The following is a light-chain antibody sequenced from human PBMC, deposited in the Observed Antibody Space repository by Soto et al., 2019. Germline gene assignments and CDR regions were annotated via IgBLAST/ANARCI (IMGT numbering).Light chain of an antibody. Sequence: EIVLTQSPGTLSLSPGQRATLSCRASQIVSTNYLAWYQHKPGQAPRLLIYGASTRATGIPDRFSGSGSGTDFTLTISGLESEDCAVYYCQLYGDSPMYTFGQGTKLEIK. CDR1: QIVSTNY. CDR3: QLYGDSPMYT. CDR2: GAS. V-gene: IGKV3-20*01. J-gene: IGKJ2*01.